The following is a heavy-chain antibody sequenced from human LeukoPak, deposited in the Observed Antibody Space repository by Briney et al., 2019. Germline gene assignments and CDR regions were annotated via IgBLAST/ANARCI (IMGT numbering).Heavy chain of an antibody. Sequence: PSETLSLTCAVYGGSFSGYYWSWIRQPPGKGLEWIGEINHSGSTNYNPSLKSRVTISVDTSKNQFSLKLSSVTAADTAVYYCARLWYSSSWYGTRWRTFGYWGQGTPVTVSS. V-gene: IGHV4-34*01. D-gene: IGHD6-13*01. J-gene: IGHJ4*02. CDR1: GGSFSGYY. CDR2: INHSGST. CDR3: ARLWYSSSWYGTRWRTFGY.